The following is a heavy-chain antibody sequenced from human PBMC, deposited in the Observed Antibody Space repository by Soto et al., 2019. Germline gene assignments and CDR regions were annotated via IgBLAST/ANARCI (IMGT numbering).Heavy chain of an antibody. CDR3: AKRPFPNFDY. J-gene: IGHJ4*02. CDR1: GFTFSSYA. Sequence: GGSLRLSCAASGFTFSSYAMSWVRQAPGKGLEWVSVITYGGGIYHADSVKGRFSISRDNSENTVYLQMNSLRAEDSATYYCAKRPFPNFDYWGKGARYTVPS. D-gene: IGHD3-3*02. V-gene: IGHV3-23*01. CDR2: ITYGGGI.